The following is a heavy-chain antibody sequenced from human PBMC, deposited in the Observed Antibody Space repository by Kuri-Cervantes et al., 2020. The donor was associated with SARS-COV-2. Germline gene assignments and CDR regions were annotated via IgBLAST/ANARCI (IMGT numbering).Heavy chain of an antibody. Sequence: SETLSLTCTVSGGSISSHYWSWIRQPPGKRLEWIGYIYYSGSTNYNPSLKSRVTISVDTSKNQFSLKLSSVTAADTAVYYCARHGRGSSSWYSSWFDPWGQGTLVTVSS. V-gene: IGHV4-59*08. CDR2: IYYSGST. CDR1: GGSISSHY. J-gene: IGHJ5*02. D-gene: IGHD6-13*01. CDR3: ARHGRGSSSWYSSWFDP.